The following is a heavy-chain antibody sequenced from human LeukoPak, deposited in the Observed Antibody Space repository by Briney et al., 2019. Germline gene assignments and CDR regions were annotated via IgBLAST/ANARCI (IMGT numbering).Heavy chain of an antibody. CDR2: IYTSGST. D-gene: IGHD2-15*01. CDR3: ARAVHWSGGSCYFDY. Sequence: SETLSLTCTVSGGSISSYSWSWIRQPAGKGLEWIGRIYTSGSTKYNPSPTSRVTMSVDTSKNQFSLKLMSVTAADTAVYYWARAVHWSGGSCYFDYWGRGTLVTVSS. V-gene: IGHV4-4*07. J-gene: IGHJ4*03. CDR1: GGSISSYS.